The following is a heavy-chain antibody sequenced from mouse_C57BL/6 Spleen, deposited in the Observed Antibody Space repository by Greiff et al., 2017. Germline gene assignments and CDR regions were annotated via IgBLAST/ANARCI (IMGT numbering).Heavy chain of an antibody. CDR3: AGSSYYSKSGYAMDY. CDR1: GYTFTSYW. D-gene: IGHD2-5*01. Sequence: QVQLQQPGAELVKPGASVKLSCKASGYTFTSYWMHWVKQRPGQGLEWIGMIHPNSGSTNYNEKFKSKATLTVDKSSSTAYMQLSSLTSEDSTVDDCAGSSYYSKSGYAMDYWGQGTSVTVSS. J-gene: IGHJ4*01. CDR2: IHPNSGST. V-gene: IGHV1-64*01.